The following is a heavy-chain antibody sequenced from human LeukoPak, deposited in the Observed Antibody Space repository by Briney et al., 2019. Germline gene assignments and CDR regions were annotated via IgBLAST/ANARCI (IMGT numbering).Heavy chain of an antibody. V-gene: IGHV3-23*01. CDR1: GFTFRNYA. CDR2: ISVSGGST. J-gene: IGHJ4*02. Sequence: GGSLRLSCAASGFTFRNYAMHWVRQAPGKGLEWVSAISVSGGSTYCADSVKGRFTISRDNSKNTLSLQMNSLRAEDTAVYYCAKGGSPRWGQGTLATISS. CDR3: AKGGSPR. D-gene: IGHD3-10*01.